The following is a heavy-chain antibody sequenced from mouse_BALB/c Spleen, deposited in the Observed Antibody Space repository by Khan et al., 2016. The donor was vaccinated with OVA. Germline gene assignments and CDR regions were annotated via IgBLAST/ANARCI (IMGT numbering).Heavy chain of an antibody. J-gene: IGHJ4*01. Sequence: QIQLVQSGPELKKPGVTVKISCKASGYTFTTYGMNWVKQAPGKGLKWMGWINTYTGEPTYVDDFKGRFAFSLETSASTAYLQINNLKNEDTATYYCARVGYSGTMDYWGQGTSVTVSS. V-gene: IGHV9-3-1*01. D-gene: IGHD2-14*01. CDR3: ARVGYSGTMDY. CDR1: GYTFTTYG. CDR2: INTYTGEP.